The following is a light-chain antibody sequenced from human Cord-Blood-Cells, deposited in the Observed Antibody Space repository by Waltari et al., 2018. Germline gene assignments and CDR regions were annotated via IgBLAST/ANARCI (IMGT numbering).Light chain of an antibody. CDR1: QVISNY. Sequence: DIQMTQSPYSLSASVGDRVTITCRASQVISNYLAWYQQKPGKVPKLLIYAASTLQSGVPSRFSGSGSGTDFTLTISSLQPEDVATYYCQKYNSAPLTFGGGTKVEIK. V-gene: IGKV1-27*01. CDR2: AAS. J-gene: IGKJ4*01. CDR3: QKYNSAPLT.